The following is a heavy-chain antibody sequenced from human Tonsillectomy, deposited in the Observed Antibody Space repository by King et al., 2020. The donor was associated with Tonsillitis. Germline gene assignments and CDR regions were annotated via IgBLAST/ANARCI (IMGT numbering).Heavy chain of an antibody. CDR3: ARHSYHIAPPDY. J-gene: IGHJ4*02. D-gene: IGHD6-6*01. Sequence: QLVQSGAEVKKPGESLRISCKGSGYRFTSYWIAWVRQMPGKGLEWMGIIYPGDSETRYSPSFQGQVTISADKSISTAYLQWSSLNASDTAMYYCARHSYHIAPPDYWGQGTLVTVSS. V-gene: IGHV5-51*01. CDR2: IYPGDSET. CDR1: GYRFTSYW.